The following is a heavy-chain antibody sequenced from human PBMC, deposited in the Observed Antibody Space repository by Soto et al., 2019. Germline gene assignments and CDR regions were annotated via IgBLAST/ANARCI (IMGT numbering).Heavy chain of an antibody. V-gene: IGHV1-69*01. CDR3: ASSKPPSAILTGHAYSFDY. Sequence: QVQLVQSGAEVKKPGSSVKVSCKASGGTFSSYAISWVRQAPGQGLEWMGGIIPIFGTANYAQKFQGRVTITADESTSTAYMELSSLRPEDTAVYYGASSKPPSAILTGHAYSFDYWGQGTLVTVSS. CDR1: GGTFSSYA. CDR2: IIPIFGTA. J-gene: IGHJ4*02. D-gene: IGHD3-9*01.